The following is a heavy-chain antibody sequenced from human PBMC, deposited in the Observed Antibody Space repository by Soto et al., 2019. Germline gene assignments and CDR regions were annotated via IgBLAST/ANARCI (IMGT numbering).Heavy chain of an antibody. CDR3: ARDHPRYRSFDS. V-gene: IGHV3-48*03. D-gene: IGHD3-16*02. J-gene: IGHJ4*02. CDR2: ISSGGSTI. Sequence: HPGGSLRLSCAASGFTFSSYEMNWVRQAPGKGLEWVSYISSGGSTIYFADSVKGRFTISRDNAKNSLYLQMNSLRAEDTAVYYCARDHPRYRSFDSWGQGTLVTVSS. CDR1: GFTFSSYE.